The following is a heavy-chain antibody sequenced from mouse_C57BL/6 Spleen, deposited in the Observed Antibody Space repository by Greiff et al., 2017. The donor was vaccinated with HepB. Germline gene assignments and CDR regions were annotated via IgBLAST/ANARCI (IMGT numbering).Heavy chain of an antibody. D-gene: IGHD5-1*01. J-gene: IGHJ4*01. CDR3: ARGEYLYAMDY. V-gene: IGHV1-69*01. CDR2: IDPSDSYT. Sequence: QVQLQQPGAELVMPGASVKLSCKASGYTFTSYWMHWVKQRPGQGLEWIGEIDPSDSYTNYNQKFKGKSTLTVDESSSTAYMQLSSLTSEDSAVYYCARGEYLYAMDYWGQGTSVTVSS. CDR1: GYTFTSYW.